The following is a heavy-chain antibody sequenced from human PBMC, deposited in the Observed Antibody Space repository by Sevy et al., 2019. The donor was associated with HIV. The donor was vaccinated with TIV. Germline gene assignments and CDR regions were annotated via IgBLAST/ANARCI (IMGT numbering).Heavy chain of an antibody. Sequence: SETLSLTCTVSGDSISGYYWSWIRQPPGKGLEWIGYLYYSGSTNYNPSLKSRVTISVETTKNQVSLKVRSVTAADTAVYYCARGIAAPRGMDVWGQGTTVTVSS. CDR1: GDSISGYY. CDR3: ARGIAAPRGMDV. V-gene: IGHV4-59*01. CDR2: LYYSGST. J-gene: IGHJ6*02. D-gene: IGHD6-13*01.